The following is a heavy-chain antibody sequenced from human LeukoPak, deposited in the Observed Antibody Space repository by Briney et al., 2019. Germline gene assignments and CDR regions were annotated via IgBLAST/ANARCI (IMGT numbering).Heavy chain of an antibody. V-gene: IGHV4/OR15-8*02. CDR2: ISLAGQT. D-gene: IGHD1-26*01. CDR1: GGSIRGTNW. CDR3: SRESGPFCPFGY. J-gene: IGHJ4*02. Sequence: SETLSLTCGVSGGSIRGTNWRSWVRQPPGQGLEWIGEISLAGQTNYNPSLNGRVTMSLDKSSNQLSLHLTSVTAADTATYFCSRESGPFCPFGYWGQGTLVIVSS.